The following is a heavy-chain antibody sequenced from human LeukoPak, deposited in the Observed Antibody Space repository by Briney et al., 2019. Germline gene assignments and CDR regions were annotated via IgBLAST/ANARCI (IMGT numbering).Heavy chain of an antibody. J-gene: IGHJ4*02. CDR3: AKEKVVTAILDY. Sequence: PGGSLRLSCATSGFTFSNYAMHWVRQAPGKGLEWVAVISYDGSNEYYADSVKGRFTISRDNSKNTLYLQMNSLRAEDTAVYYCAKEKVVTAILDYWGQGTLVTVSS. V-gene: IGHV3-30-3*02. CDR2: ISYDGSNE. CDR1: GFTFSNYA. D-gene: IGHD2-21*02.